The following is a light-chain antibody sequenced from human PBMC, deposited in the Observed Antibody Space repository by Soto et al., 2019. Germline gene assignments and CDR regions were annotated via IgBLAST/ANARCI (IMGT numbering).Light chain of an antibody. CDR2: EAS. V-gene: IGKV3-11*01. Sequence: EIVLTQSPATLSLSPGERATLSCRASQNINTHLAWYQQRPGQVPRLLIYEASNRATGIPARFSGSGSATDITLTTSSLEAEEFAVYYSLHRSNWLTFGGGTKVEIK. J-gene: IGKJ4*01. CDR1: QNINTH. CDR3: LHRSNWLT.